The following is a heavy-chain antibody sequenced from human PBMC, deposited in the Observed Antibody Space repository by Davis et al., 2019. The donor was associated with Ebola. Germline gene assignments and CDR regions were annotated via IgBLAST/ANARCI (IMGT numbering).Heavy chain of an antibody. CDR2: INHSGST. CDR1: GGSISSYY. CDR3: ARDPRYCTGGTCYSYAFDV. D-gene: IGHD2-15*01. J-gene: IGHJ3*01. V-gene: IGHV4-34*01. Sequence: SETLSLTCTVSGGSISSYYWSWIRQPPGKGLEWIGEINHSGSTNYNPSLKSRVTISVDKSKNQFSLKLDSVTAADTAVYYCARDPRYCTGGTCYSYAFDVWGQGTMVTVSS.